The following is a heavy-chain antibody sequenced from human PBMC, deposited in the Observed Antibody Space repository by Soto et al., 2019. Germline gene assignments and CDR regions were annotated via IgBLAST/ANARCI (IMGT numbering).Heavy chain of an antibody. Sequence: ASVKVSCKASGYTFTSYSMHWVRQAPGQRIEWMGWINAGNGNTKYSQKFQGRVTITRDTSASTAYMELSSLRSEDTAVYYCARDQGITMVRGVTGYYYYGMDVWG. V-gene: IGHV1-3*01. J-gene: IGHJ6*02. CDR1: GYTFTSYS. CDR3: ARDQGITMVRGVTGYYYYGMDV. D-gene: IGHD3-10*01. CDR2: INAGNGNT.